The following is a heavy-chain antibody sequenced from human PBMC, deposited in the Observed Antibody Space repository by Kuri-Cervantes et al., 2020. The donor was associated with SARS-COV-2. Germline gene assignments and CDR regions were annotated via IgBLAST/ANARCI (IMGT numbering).Heavy chain of an antibody. CDR1: GYTFTSYD. D-gene: IGHD1-7*01. CDR3: ARTLELRSAFDP. V-gene: IGHV1-2*02. CDR2: INPNSGGT. J-gene: IGHJ5*02. Sequence: ASVKVSCKASGYTFTSYDINWVRQATGQGLEWMGWINPNSGGTNYAQKFQGRVTMTRDTSISTAYMELSRLRSDDTAVYYCARTLELRSAFDPWGQGTLVTVSS.